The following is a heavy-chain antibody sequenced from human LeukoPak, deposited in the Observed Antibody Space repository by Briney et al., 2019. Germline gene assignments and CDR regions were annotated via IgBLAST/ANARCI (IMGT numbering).Heavy chain of an antibody. CDR3: ARGRGIDY. V-gene: IGHV3-7*01. CDR2: IKTVGTEK. J-gene: IGHJ4*02. CDR1: GFIFSNYW. D-gene: IGHD3-10*01. Sequence: GGSLRLSCAASGFIFSNYWMTWVRQAPGKGLEGVANIKTVGTEKYYVDSAKGRFTISRDKARNSVYLQMNSLRAEDTAVYYCARGRGIDYWGQGALVTVFS.